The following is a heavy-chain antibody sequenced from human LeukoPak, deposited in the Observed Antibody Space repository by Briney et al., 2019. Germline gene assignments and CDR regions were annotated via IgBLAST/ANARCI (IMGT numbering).Heavy chain of an antibody. V-gene: IGHV4-31*03. CDR2: IYNSGST. J-gene: IGHJ4*02. CDR3: ARVPLDYYFDY. Sequence: SQTLSLTCTVSGGSISSGGYYWSWIRQHPGKGLEGMGYIYNSGSTYYNPSLKSRVTISVDTSKNQFSLKLSSVTAADTAVYYCARVPLDYYFDYWGQGTLVTVSS. CDR1: GGSISSGGYY.